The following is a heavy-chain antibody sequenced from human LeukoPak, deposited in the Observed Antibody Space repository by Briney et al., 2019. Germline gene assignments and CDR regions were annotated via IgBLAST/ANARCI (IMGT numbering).Heavy chain of an antibody. Sequence: GGSLRLSCAASGFTFSSYWMSWVRKVPGKGLDWVASIKEDGSQKYYVDSVKGRFTISGDNAKNSLSLQMNSLRAEDTAVYYCARQMSPGSGWFRFYFDYWGQGTLVTVSS. CDR1: GFTFSSYW. CDR3: ARQMSPGSGWFRFYFDY. CDR2: IKEDGSQK. V-gene: IGHV3-7*03. D-gene: IGHD6-19*01. J-gene: IGHJ4*02.